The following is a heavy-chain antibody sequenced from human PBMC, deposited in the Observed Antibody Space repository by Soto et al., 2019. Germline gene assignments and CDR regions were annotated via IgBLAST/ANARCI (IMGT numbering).Heavy chain of an antibody. CDR3: TRAAISPYGGLICPFDY. CDR2: INPANGNT. D-gene: IGHD3-16*02. Sequence: QVQLAQSGAEERKPGASVKVSCEATGYTFTAYAMHWVRQAPGQRLEWMGWINPANGNTKYSQKFQGRLTITSDTAANTVCMELNSLTSEDTAMYYCTRAAISPYGGLICPFDYWGQGNLVTVSS. CDR1: GYTFTAYA. J-gene: IGHJ4*02. V-gene: IGHV1-3*05.